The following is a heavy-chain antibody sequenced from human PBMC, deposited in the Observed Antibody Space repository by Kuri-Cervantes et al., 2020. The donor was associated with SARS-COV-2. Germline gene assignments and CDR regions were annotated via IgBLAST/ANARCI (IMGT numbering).Heavy chain of an antibody. J-gene: IGHJ6*03. Sequence: GGSLRLSCAASGFTFSSFAMNWVRQAPGKGLEWVSLISGSGDSTYYADSVKGRFTISRDNSKNTLYLQMNSLRAEDTAVYYCARAITMIVSVWIGDYYYYMDVWGKGTTVTVSS. CDR3: ARAITMIVSVWIGDYYYYMDV. CDR2: ISGSGDST. D-gene: IGHD3-22*01. CDR1: GFTFSSFA. V-gene: IGHV3-23*01.